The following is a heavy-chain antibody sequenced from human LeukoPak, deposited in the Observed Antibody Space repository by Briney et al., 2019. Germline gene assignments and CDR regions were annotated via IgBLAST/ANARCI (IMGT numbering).Heavy chain of an antibody. D-gene: IGHD6-6*01. J-gene: IGHJ4*02. Sequence: ASVKVSCKASGYTFTSNYIHWVRQAPGQGLEWMGMIYPRDGSTSYAQKFQGRVTVTRDTSTSTVYMELRSLRSDDTAVYYCAREGGYSSSYDFWGQGTLVTVSS. CDR3: AREGGYSSSYDF. V-gene: IGHV1-46*01. CDR2: IYPRDGST. CDR1: GYTFTSNY.